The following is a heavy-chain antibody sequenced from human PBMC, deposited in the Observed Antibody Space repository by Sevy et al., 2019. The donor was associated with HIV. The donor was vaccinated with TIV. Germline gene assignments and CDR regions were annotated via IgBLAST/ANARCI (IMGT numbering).Heavy chain of an antibody. D-gene: IGHD3-22*01. V-gene: IGHV1-24*01. CDR1: GYTLSGFS. CDR2: FDPEDGET. J-gene: IGHJ4*02. Sequence: ASVKVSCKVAGYTLSGFSMHWVRQAPGKGLEWMGSFDPEDGETFYAQKFRGRVTLTEDTSTDTAYMELSSLRSEDTAVYYCATTKDYYEGSGSPFHYWGQGTLVTVSS. CDR3: ATTKDYYEGSGSPFHY.